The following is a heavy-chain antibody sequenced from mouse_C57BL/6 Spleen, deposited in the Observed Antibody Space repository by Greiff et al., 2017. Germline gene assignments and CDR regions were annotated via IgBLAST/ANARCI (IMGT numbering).Heavy chain of an antibody. Sequence: EVKLVESGGDLVKPGGSLKLSCAASGFTFSSYGMSWVRQTPDKRLEWVATISSGGSYTYYPDSVKGRFTISRDNAKNTLYLQMSSLKSEDTAMYYCARRGYYGSSYYYFDYWGQGTTRTVSS. CDR3: ARRGYYGSSYYYFDY. CDR2: ISSGGSYT. V-gene: IGHV5-6*02. CDR1: GFTFSSYG. D-gene: IGHD1-1*01. J-gene: IGHJ2*01.